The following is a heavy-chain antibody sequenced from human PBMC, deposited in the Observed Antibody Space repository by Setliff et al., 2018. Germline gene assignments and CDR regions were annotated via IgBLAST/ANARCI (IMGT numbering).Heavy chain of an antibody. V-gene: IGHV3-48*03. CDR3: ARERVGRYYYYHMDV. D-gene: IGHD1-26*01. CDR2: INSGGTKI. J-gene: IGHJ6*03. Sequence: GGSLRLSCAASGFFFRSYEMNWVRQTPGKGLEWVSYINSGGTKIYYVDSVKGRFIISRDNAKNSLYLQMNSLRDEDTAVYYCARERVGRYYYYHMDVWGKGTTVTVSS. CDR1: GFFFRSYE.